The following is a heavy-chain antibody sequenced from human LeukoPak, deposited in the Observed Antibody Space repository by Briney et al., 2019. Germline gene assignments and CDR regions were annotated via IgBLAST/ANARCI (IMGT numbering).Heavy chain of an antibody. V-gene: IGHV4-4*07. CDR1: GDGFSLYY. CDR2: VHPSGGA. CDR3: ARVLGVNDKYFDS. D-gene: IGHD1-1*01. J-gene: IGHJ5*01. Sequence: SETLSLTCNVSGDGFSLYYWSWIRQPAGKGLEWIGRVHPSGGANYNFSLRSRVTLSVDSSKNQVFLRLTSVTVADTAVYYCARVLGVNDKYFDSWGQGTPVTVSS.